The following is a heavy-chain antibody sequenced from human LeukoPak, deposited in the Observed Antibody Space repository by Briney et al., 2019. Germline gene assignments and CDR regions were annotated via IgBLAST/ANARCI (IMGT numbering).Heavy chain of an antibody. J-gene: IGHJ4*02. V-gene: IGHV3-23*01. CDR3: ARSDYGDYRGDY. CDR1: GFTFSSYV. CDR2: ISGSGGRT. Sequence: GSLRLSCAASGFTFSSYVMSWVRQAPGKGLEWVSAISGSGGRTYYADSVKGRFAISRDNSKNTLFLQMNSLRAEDTAVYYCARSDYGDYRGDYWGQGTLVTVSS. D-gene: IGHD4-17*01.